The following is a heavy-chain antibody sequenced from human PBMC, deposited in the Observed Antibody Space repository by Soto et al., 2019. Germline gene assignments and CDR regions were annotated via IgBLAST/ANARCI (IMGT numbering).Heavy chain of an antibody. D-gene: IGHD3-22*01. V-gene: IGHV1-18*01. CDR3: ARDPGSYYYDSSGRFDP. CDR2: ISAYNGNT. J-gene: IGHJ5*02. Sequence: ASVKVSCKASGYTFTSYGISWVRQAPGQGLEWMGWISAYNGNTNYAQKLQGRVTMTTDTSTSTAYMELRSLRSDDTAVYYCARDPGSYYYDSSGRFDPWGQGTLVTVYS. CDR1: GYTFTSYG.